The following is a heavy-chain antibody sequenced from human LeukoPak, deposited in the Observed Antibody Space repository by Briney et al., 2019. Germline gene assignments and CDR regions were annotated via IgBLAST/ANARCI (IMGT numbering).Heavy chain of an antibody. CDR3: ARDLAWDAFDI. CDR1: GFNFANYN. Sequence: GGSLRLSCAASGFNFANYNMNWVRQAPGKGLEWVSSIHSSSGSIYYADSLKGRFTISRDNAKNSLYLQMNSLRAEDTAVYYCARDLAWDAFDIWGQGTMVTVSS. J-gene: IGHJ3*02. V-gene: IGHV3-21*01. CDR2: IHSSSGSI.